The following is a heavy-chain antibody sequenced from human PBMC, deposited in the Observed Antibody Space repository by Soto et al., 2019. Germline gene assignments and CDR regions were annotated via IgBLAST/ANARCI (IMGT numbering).Heavy chain of an antibody. Sequence: SGPTLVNPTQTLTLTCTFSGFSLRNSGMRVSWIRQAPGKALEWLARIGWDDDKFYSTSLKTRLTISKDTSKNQVVLTMTNMDPVDTATYFCAKTGTDGSWFAPWGQGTLVTVSS. V-gene: IGHV2-70*04. D-gene: IGHD1-1*01. CDR1: GFSLRNSGMR. J-gene: IGHJ5*02. CDR2: IGWDDDK. CDR3: AKTGTDGSWFAP.